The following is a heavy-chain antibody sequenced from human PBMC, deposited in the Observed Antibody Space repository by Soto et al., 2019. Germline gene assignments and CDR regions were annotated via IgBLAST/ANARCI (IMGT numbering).Heavy chain of an antibody. J-gene: IGHJ4*02. Sequence: PSETLSLTCTVSGDSISSSDYYWGWIRQPPGKGLEWIGSIYYSGSTYYNPSLKSRVTISVDTSKNQFSLKLSSVTAADTAVYYCARHTPAISISDHWGKGTLVTVAS. D-gene: IGHD2-15*01. CDR2: IYYSGST. V-gene: IGHV4-39*01. CDR1: GDSISSSDYY. CDR3: ARHTPAISISDH.